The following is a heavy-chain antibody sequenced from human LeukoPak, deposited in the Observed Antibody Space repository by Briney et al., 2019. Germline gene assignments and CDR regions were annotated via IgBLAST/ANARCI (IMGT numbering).Heavy chain of an antibody. CDR2: IIPIFGTA. CDR1: GYTFTSYG. J-gene: IGHJ6*02. D-gene: IGHD3-22*01. CDR3: ARAPYYYDSSGFDYYYGMDV. Sequence: ASVKVSCKASGYTFTSYGISWVRQAPGQGLEWMGGIIPIFGTANYAQKFQGRVTITADESTSTAYMELSSLRSEDTAVYYCARAPYYYDSSGFDYYYGMDVWGQGTTVTVSS. V-gene: IGHV1-69*13.